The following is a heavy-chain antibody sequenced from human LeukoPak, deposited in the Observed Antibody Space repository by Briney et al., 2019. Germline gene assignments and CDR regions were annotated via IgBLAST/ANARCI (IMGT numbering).Heavy chain of an antibody. CDR1: GYTLTELS. CDR3: ATVETTVTTFDY. D-gene: IGHD4-17*01. Sequence: WASVKVSCKVSGYTLTELSMRWVRQAPGRGLGWMGGFDPEDGETIYAQKFQGRVTMTEDTSTDTAYMELSSLRSEDTAVYYCATVETTVTTFDYWGQGTLVTVSS. CDR2: FDPEDGET. V-gene: IGHV1-24*01. J-gene: IGHJ4*02.